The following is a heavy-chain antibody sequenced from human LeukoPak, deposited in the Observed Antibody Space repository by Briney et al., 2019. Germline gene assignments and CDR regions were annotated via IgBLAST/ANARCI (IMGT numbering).Heavy chain of an antibody. CDR2: ISYDGSNK. V-gene: IGHV3-30*04. Sequence: GGSLRLSCAASGFTFSSYAMHWVRQAPGKGLKWVAVISYDGSNKYYADSVKGRFTISRDNSKNKLYLQMNSLRAEDTAVYYCARDQWFGELDYYYGMTSGAKGPRSPSPQ. CDR1: GFTFSSYA. CDR3: ARDQWFGELDYYYGMTS. D-gene: IGHD3-10*01. J-gene: IGHJ6*04.